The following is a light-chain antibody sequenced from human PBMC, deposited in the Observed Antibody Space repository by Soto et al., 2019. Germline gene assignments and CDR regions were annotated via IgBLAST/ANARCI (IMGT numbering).Light chain of an antibody. CDR3: CSYSGSPRFV. Sequence: QSALTQPRSVSGSPGQSVTISCTGTSSDVGRYNYVSWYQHHPGTAPKVMIYDVSERPSGVPDRFSGSKSGNTASLTISGLQAEDEADYYCCSYSGSPRFVFGNGTKLTVL. CDR1: SSDVGRYNY. CDR2: DVS. V-gene: IGLV2-11*01. J-gene: IGLJ1*01.